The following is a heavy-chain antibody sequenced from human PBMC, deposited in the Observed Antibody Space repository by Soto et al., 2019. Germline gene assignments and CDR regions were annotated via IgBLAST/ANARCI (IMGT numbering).Heavy chain of an antibody. CDR3: VRVRFGASTRVFDY. CDR1: GFTFSDHY. D-gene: IGHD3-16*01. CDR2: IRNRANSYGT. V-gene: IGHV3-72*01. J-gene: IGHJ4*02. Sequence: EVQLVESGGGSVQPGGSLRLSCAASGFTFSDHYMDWVRQAPGKGLEWAGRIRNRANSYGTDYAAAVKGRFTISRDDSSNSMLLQMSSLRTEDTAVYYCVRVRFGASTRVFDYWGQGTLVTVSS.